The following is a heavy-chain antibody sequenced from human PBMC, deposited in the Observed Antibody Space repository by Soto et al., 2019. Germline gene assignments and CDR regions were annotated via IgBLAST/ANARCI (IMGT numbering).Heavy chain of an antibody. V-gene: IGHV3-66*01. J-gene: IGHJ4*02. CDR3: ARDDNWSSGWPCYFDF. CDR1: GFSVNRKY. D-gene: IGHD1-1*01. Sequence: EVQLVESGGGLVQPGGSLRLSCAVSGFSVNRKYMSWVRQAPGKGPEWVGISYTGGSTDYAGSMKGRFTISRDDSKNTLYLQMNSLRVEDTAVYYCARDDNWSSGWPCYFDFWGQGVLVTVSS. CDR2: SYTGGST.